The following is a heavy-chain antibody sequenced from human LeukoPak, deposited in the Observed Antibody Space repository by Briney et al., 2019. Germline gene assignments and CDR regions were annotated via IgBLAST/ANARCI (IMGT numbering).Heavy chain of an antibody. J-gene: IGHJ4*02. CDR2: INHSGGT. V-gene: IGHV4-34*01. Sequence: SETLSLTCAVYGASFSTYYWSWIRQPPGKRLEWIGEINHSGGTNYNPSLKSRVTISVDTSKNQFSLKLSSVTATDTAVYYCARGRITIFGVVFRGYFDYWGQGTLVTVSS. CDR1: GASFSTYY. D-gene: IGHD3-3*01. CDR3: ARGRITIFGVVFRGYFDY.